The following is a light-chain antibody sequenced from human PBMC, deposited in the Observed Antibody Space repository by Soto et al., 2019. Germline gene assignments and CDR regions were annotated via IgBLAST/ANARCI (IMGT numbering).Light chain of an antibody. Sequence: QAVVTQEPSLTVSPGGTVTLTCGSNTGPVTVGHYPYWFQQKPGQAPRMLIYETTNKHSWTPARFSGSLVGGRAALTLSGAQPEDEADYYCAVWDNSMTAWVFGGGTKLTVL. V-gene: IGLV7-46*01. CDR1: TGPVTVGHY. CDR2: ETT. CDR3: AVWDNSMTAWV. J-gene: IGLJ3*02.